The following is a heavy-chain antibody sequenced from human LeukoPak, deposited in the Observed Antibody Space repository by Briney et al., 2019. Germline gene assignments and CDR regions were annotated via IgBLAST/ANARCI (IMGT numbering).Heavy chain of an antibody. J-gene: IGHJ3*02. CDR1: GFTFSSYV. V-gene: IGHV3-23*01. CDR2: ISGSGGST. CDR3: AKDLVPGSWNDAFDI. Sequence: SGGSLRLSCAASGFTFSSYVMSWVRQAPGKGLEWVSAISGSGGSTDYADSLKGRFTISRDNSKNTLYLQMNSLRAEDTAVYYCAKDLVPGSWNDAFDIWGQGTMVTVSS. D-gene: IGHD1-1*01.